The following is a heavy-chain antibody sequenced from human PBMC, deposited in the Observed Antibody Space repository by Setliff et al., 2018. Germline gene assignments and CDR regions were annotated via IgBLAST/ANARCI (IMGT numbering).Heavy chain of an antibody. Sequence: GSLRLSCAASGFTFRSYWMSWVRQAPGKGLEWVANIKKDGSIRYYLDSVRGRFTISRDNAENSLTLQMNSLRVEDTAVYYCSRDLQGSGDYVVDYWGQGTLVTVSS. D-gene: IGHD4-17*01. J-gene: IGHJ4*02. CDR1: GFTFRSYW. CDR3: SRDLQGSGDYVVDY. CDR2: IKKDGSIR. V-gene: IGHV3-7*01.